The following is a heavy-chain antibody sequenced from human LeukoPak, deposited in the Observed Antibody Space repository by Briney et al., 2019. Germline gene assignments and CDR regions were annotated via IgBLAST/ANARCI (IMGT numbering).Heavy chain of an antibody. V-gene: IGHV3-23*01. CDR1: GFTFSSYA. J-gene: IGHJ4*02. Sequence: GRSLRLSCAASGFTFSSYAMSWVRQAPGKGLEWVSAISGSGGSTYYADSVKGRFTISRDNSKNTLYLQMNSLRAEDTAVYYCAKESTTDYYGSGSYYSYVDYWGQGTLVTVSS. CDR2: ISGSGGST. CDR3: AKESTTDYYGSGSYYSYVDY. D-gene: IGHD3-10*01.